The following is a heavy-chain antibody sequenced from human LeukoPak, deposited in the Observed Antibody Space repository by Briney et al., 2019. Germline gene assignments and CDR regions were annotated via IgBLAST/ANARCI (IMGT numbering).Heavy chain of an antibody. D-gene: IGHD7-27*01. Sequence: GGSLRLSCAASGFTFSNYWMHWVRHAPGKGPVWVSRINTDGNITTYADSVKGRFSISRDNAKNALYLQMNSLRAEDTAVYYCARGLNWGFDYWGQGTLVTVSS. V-gene: IGHV3-74*01. J-gene: IGHJ4*02. CDR3: ARGLNWGFDY. CDR1: GFTFSNYW. CDR2: INTDGNIT.